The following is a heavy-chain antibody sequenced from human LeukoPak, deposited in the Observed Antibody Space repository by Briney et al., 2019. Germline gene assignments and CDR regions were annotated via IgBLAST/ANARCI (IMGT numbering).Heavy chain of an antibody. CDR3: ARDLYSYGQFDY. V-gene: IGHV4-38-2*02. J-gene: IGHJ4*02. D-gene: IGHD5-18*01. CDR1: GGSISSGYY. Sequence: SETLSLTCAVSGGSISSGYYWGWIRQPPGKGLEWIGSIYHSGSTYYNPSLKSRVTISVDTSKNQFSLKLSSVTAADTAVYYCARDLYSYGQFDYWGQGTLVTVSS. CDR2: IYHSGST.